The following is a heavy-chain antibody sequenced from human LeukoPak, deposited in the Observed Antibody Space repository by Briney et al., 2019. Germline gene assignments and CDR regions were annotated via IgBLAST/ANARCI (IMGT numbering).Heavy chain of an antibody. J-gene: IGHJ4*02. V-gene: IGHV4-34*01. CDR3: ARGRVFPPTIDY. CDR2: INQSGST. D-gene: IGHD2-8*01. Sequence: SETLSLTCAVYGGSFSGYYWSWIRQPPGKGLEWIGEINQSGSTNYNPSLKSRVTISVDTSKNQFSLKLSSVTAADTAVYYCARGRVFPPTIDYWGQGTLVTVSS. CDR1: GGSFSGYY.